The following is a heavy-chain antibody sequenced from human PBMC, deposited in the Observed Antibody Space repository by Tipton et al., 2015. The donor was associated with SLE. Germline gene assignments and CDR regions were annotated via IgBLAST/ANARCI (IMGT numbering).Heavy chain of an antibody. V-gene: IGHV4-34*01. D-gene: IGHD2-15*01. CDR1: GGSFSGYY. J-gene: IGHJ4*02. Sequence: TLSLTCAVYGGSFSGYYWSWIRQPPGKGLEWIGEINHRGSTNYNPSLKSRVTISVDRSKKQFSLKLRSVTAADTAVYYCAGCGGGMSYACWVRGSPVTVSS. CDR2: INHRGST. CDR3: AGCGGGMSYAC.